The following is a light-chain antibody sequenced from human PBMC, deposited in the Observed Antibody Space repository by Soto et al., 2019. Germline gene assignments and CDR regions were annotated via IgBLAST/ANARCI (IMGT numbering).Light chain of an antibody. V-gene: IGKV1-27*01. CDR3: QKYNRAPWT. CDR2: AAS. CDR1: QGISKF. Sequence: DIQMTQSPSPLSASVGDRVTITCRASQGISKFLAWYQQKPGKDPKLLIYAASTLQSGVPSRFRGSGSGTDFTLPISSLQPEDVATYYCQKYNRAPWTVGRGTKVEIK. J-gene: IGKJ1*01.